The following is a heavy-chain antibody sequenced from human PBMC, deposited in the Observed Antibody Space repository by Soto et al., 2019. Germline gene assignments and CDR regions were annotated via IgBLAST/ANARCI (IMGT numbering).Heavy chain of an antibody. V-gene: IGHV4-39*01. D-gene: IGHD4-17*01. J-gene: IGHJ5*02. Sequence: TLSLTCTVSGGSISSSSYYLGWIRQPPGKGLEWIGSIYYSGSAYYNPSLKSRVTISVDTSKNQFSLKLSSVTAADTAVYYCARQSDYGDYGLWFDPWGQGTLVTVSS. CDR1: GGSISSSSYY. CDR3: ARQSDYGDYGLWFDP. CDR2: IYYSGSA.